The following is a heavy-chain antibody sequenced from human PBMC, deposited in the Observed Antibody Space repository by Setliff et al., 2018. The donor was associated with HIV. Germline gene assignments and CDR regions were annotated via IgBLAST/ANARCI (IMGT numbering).Heavy chain of an antibody. CDR3: ARDRGGAAAGGYYYMDV. D-gene: IGHD6-13*01. CDR2: IYYSGST. J-gene: IGHJ6*03. Sequence: KPSETLSLTCTVSGGSVNSYYWSWIRQPPGKGLEWIGYIYYSGSTNYNPSLKSRVTISVDTSKNQFSLKLSSVTAADTAVYYCARDRGGAAAGGYYYMDVWGKGTTVTVPS. CDR1: GGSVNSYY. V-gene: IGHV4-59*02.